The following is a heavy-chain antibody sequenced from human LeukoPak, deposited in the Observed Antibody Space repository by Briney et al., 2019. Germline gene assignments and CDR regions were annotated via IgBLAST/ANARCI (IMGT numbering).Heavy chain of an antibody. Sequence: GGSLRLSCAASGFTFSSYAMSWVRQAPGKGLEWVSAISGSGGSTYYADSVKGRFTISRDNSKNTLYLQMNSLRAEDTAVYYCAKDRYYDFWSGPMDVWGKGTTVTVSS. D-gene: IGHD3-3*01. J-gene: IGHJ6*03. CDR2: ISGSGGST. V-gene: IGHV3-23*01. CDR1: GFTFSSYA. CDR3: AKDRYYDFWSGPMDV.